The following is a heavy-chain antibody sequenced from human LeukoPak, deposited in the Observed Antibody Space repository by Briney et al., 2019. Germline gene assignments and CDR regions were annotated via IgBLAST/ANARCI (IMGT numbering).Heavy chain of an antibody. Sequence: PGGPLSLPCAASGFTFRSYWMDGVRQAPGKGRVGVSGINSGGRMRRYAESVKGRFTISRDNAKNTLYLQMNSLRAEDTSVYYCARVGSTDGPHAFDIWGQGTMVTVSS. J-gene: IGHJ3*02. CDR1: GFTFRSYW. CDR3: ARVGSTDGPHAFDI. D-gene: IGHD2-21*02. V-gene: IGHV3-74*01. CDR2: INSGGRMR.